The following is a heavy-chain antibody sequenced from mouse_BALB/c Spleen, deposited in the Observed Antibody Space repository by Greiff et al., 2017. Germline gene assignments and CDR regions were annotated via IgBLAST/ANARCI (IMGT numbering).Heavy chain of an antibody. J-gene: IGHJ2*01. CDR1: GFTFSSYA. V-gene: IGHV5-6-5*01. D-gene: IGHD1-1*01. CDR3: ARGLRSYYFDY. CDR2: ISSGGST. Sequence: LQQSGGGLVKPGGSLKLSCAASGFTFSSYAMSWVRQTPEKRLEWVASISSGGSTYYPDSVKGRFTISRDNARNILYLQMSSLRSEDTAMYYCARGLRSYYFDYWGQGTTLTVSS.